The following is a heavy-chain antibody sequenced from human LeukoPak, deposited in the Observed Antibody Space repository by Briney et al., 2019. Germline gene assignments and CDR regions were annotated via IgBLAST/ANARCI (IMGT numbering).Heavy chain of an antibody. V-gene: IGHV3-9*01. J-gene: IGHJ6*02. CDR3: AKELTRSGGSSHYYYYGMDV. D-gene: IGHD2-15*01. Sequence: GGSLRLSCAASGFTFSSYSMNWVRQAPGKGLEWVSGISWNSGSIGYADSVKGRFTISRDNAKNSLYLQMNSLRAEDTALYYCAKELTRSGGSSHYYYYGMDVWGQGTTVTVSS. CDR1: GFTFSSYS. CDR2: ISWNSGSI.